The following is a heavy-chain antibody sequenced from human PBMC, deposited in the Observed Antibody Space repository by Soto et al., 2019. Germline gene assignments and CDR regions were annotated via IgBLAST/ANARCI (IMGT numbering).Heavy chain of an antibody. D-gene: IGHD1-1*01. CDR3: AREKVGTTFFDD. CDR2: IYPSVSS. CDR1: GFAISRGYY. V-gene: IGHV4-38-2*02. Sequence: SETLSLTCSVAGFAISRGYYWSWVRQPPGKGLEWIGSIYPSVSSYHNPSLETRVRLSIDTSKNQFTLNLTSVTAADTALYYCAREKVGTTFFDDWGQGIQVTVSS. J-gene: IGHJ4*02.